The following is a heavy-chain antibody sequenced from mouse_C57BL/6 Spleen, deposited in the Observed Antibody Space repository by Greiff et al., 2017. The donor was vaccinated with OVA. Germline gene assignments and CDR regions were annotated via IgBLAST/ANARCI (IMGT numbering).Heavy chain of an antibody. J-gene: IGHJ2*01. Sequence: EVKLVESGGGLVKPGGSLKLSCAASGFTFSSYAMSWVRQTPEKRLVWVATISDGGSYTYYPDNVKDRFTISRDTAKNNLYLQMSHLNSEDTAMXYCASVRHYYGSSYDYWGQGTTLTVSS. D-gene: IGHD1-1*01. V-gene: IGHV5-4*03. CDR1: GFTFSSYA. CDR2: ISDGGSYT. CDR3: ASVRHYYGSSYDY.